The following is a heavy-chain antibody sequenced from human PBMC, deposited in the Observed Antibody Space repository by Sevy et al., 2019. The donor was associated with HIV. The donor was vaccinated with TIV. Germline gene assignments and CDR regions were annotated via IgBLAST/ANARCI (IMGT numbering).Heavy chain of an antibody. CDR1: GFAFSTHA. Sequence: GGSLRLSCAASGFAFSTHAMHWVRQSPGKGLEWVAVISSEGTEIFYAASVEGRFTISRDNSKNTLSLQLNSLRPEDTAVYYCARDGGNSVKWYPLYWGHGTLVTVS. CDR3: ARDGGNSVKWYPLY. J-gene: IGHJ4*01. CDR2: ISSEGTEI. V-gene: IGHV3-30-3*01. D-gene: IGHD2-2*01.